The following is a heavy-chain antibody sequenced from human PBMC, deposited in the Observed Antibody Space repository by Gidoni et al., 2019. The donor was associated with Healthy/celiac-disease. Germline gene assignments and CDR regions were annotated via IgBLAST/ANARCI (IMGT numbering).Heavy chain of an antibody. CDR2: ISWDGGST. CDR1: GFTFDDYA. V-gene: IGHV3-43D*04. CDR3: AKDSIPGIAAAGTGSGEYYFDY. Sequence: EVQLVESGGVVVQPGGSLRLSCAASGFTFDDYAVHWVRQAPGKGLEWVSLISWDGGSTYYADSVKGRFTISRDNSKNSLYLQMNSLRAEDTALYYCAKDSIPGIAAAGTGSGEYYFDYWGQGTLVTVSS. D-gene: IGHD6-13*01. J-gene: IGHJ4*02.